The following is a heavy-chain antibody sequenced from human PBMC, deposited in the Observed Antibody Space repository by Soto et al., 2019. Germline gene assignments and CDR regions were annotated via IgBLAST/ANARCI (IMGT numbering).Heavy chain of an antibody. J-gene: IGHJ4*02. V-gene: IGHV3-33*01. D-gene: IGHD2-21*02. CDR2: IWYDASNK. Sequence: QVQLVESGGGVVQPGTSLTLSCTTSGLTFSNYGFHWVRQAPGKGLEWVGVIWYDASNKYYSDSVKGRFTISKDNSENILYLQMSSLSADDTAVYYCATDRGVTHLDCWGQGTPVIVSS. CDR3: ATDRGVTHLDC. CDR1: GLTFSNYG.